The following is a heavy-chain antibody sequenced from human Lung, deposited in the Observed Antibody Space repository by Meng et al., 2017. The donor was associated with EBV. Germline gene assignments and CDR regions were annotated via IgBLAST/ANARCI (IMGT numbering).Heavy chain of an antibody. CDR1: GYTFSTDT. CDR2: ISTNTGTP. V-gene: IGHV7-4-1*02. J-gene: IGHJ5*02. Sequence: QVRLVQSGSELKKPGASVKASCKASGYTFSTDTINWVRQAHGRGLEWMGWISTNTGTPTYTQGLTGRFVFSLDTSVSTAYLQISSLKAEDTAVYYCARGGNFDPWGQGTLVTVSS. CDR3: ARGGNFDP. D-gene: IGHD2/OR15-2a*01.